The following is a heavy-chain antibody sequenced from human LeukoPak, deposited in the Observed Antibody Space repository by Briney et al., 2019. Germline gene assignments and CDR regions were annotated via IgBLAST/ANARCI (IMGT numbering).Heavy chain of an antibody. D-gene: IGHD2-15*01. Sequence: GGSLRLSCAASGFTFSSFWMHWVRQAPGKGPVWVSRINNDGSGTTYADSVKGRFTISRDDAKNTLYLQMNSLRAEDTAVYYCVRGGESTWSWGQGTLVTVSS. CDR2: INNDGSGT. J-gene: IGHJ5*02. V-gene: IGHV3-74*01. CDR3: VRGGESTWS. CDR1: GFTFSSFW.